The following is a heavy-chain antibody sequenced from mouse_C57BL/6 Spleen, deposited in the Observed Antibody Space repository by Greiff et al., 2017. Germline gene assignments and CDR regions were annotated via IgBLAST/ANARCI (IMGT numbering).Heavy chain of an antibody. Sequence: LQESGPELVKPGASVKISCKASGYAFSSSWMNWVKQRPGKGLEWIGRIYPGDGDTNYNGKFKGKATLTADKSSSTAYMQLSSLTSEDSAVYFCARGELGGFDYWGQGTTLTVSS. CDR1: GYAFSSSW. CDR2: IYPGDGDT. D-gene: IGHD4-1*01. J-gene: IGHJ2*01. CDR3: ARGELGGFDY. V-gene: IGHV1-82*01.